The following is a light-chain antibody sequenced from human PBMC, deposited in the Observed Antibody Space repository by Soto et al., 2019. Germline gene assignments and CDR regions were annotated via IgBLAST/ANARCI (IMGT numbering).Light chain of an antibody. V-gene: IGLV2-14*01. CDR2: EVS. CDR1: TSDVGDYNY. Sequence: QSVLTQPASVSGPPGQSITISCTGTTSDVGDYNYVSWYQQHPCKVPKVLIYEVSNRPSGVSYRFSGSKSGNTASLTISGLQAEDEASYYCFSYTTSSAPYVFGTGTKVNVL. J-gene: IGLJ1*01. CDR3: FSYTTSSAPYV.